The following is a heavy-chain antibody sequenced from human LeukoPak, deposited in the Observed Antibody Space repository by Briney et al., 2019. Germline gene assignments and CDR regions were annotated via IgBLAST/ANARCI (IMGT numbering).Heavy chain of an antibody. CDR1: GGSISSSSYY. Sequence: PSETLSLTCTVSGGSISSSSYYWGWTRQPPGKGLEWIGSIYYSGSTYYNPSLKSRVTISVDTSKNQFSLKLSSVTAADTAVYYCARHVAMVRGVGWFDPWGQGTLVTVSS. V-gene: IGHV4-39*01. CDR2: IYYSGST. J-gene: IGHJ5*02. D-gene: IGHD3-10*01. CDR3: ARHVAMVRGVGWFDP.